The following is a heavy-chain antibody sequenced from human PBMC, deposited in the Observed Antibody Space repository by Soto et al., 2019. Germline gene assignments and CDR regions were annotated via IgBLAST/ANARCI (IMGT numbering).Heavy chain of an antibody. Sequence: QVQLVESGGGVVQPGRSLRVSCAASGFTFSDYGMHWVRQAPGKGLEWVAVISYDGSSTYYADSVRGRFTISSDNSKSTLHLHMRSLRVEDTAVYYCAKETPVVGVTTNEFDYWGQGTLVTVSS. CDR3: AKETPVVGVTTNEFDY. CDR1: GFTFSDYG. V-gene: IGHV3-30*18. CDR2: ISYDGSST. J-gene: IGHJ4*02. D-gene: IGHD1-26*01.